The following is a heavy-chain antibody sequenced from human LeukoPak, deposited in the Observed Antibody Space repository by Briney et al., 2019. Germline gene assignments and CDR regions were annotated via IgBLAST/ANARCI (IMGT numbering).Heavy chain of an antibody. J-gene: IGHJ4*02. CDR2: INHSGST. CDR1: GGSFSGYY. D-gene: IGHD3-3*01. Sequence: SETLSLTCAVYGGSFSGYYWSWIRQPPGKGLEWIGEINHSGSTNYNPSLKSRVTISVDTSKNQFSLKLSSVTAADTAVYYCAKDPRITISGVATSFDYWGQGTLVTVSS. CDR3: AKDPRITISGVATSFDY. V-gene: IGHV4-34*01.